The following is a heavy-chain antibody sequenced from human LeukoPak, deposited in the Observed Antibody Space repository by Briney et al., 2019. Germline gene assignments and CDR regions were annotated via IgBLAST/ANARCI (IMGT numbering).Heavy chain of an antibody. J-gene: IGHJ6*02. CDR1: GGSISSGGYY. V-gene: IGHV4-31*03. CDR3: ARDGRLRPSGMDV. D-gene: IGHD3-16*01. CDR2: IYYSGST. Sequence: SETLSLTCTVSGGSISSGGYYWSWIRQHPGKGLEWIGYIYYSGSTYYNPSLKSRVTIPVDTSKNQFSLKLSSVTAADTAVYYCARDGRLRPSGMDVWGQGTTVTVSS.